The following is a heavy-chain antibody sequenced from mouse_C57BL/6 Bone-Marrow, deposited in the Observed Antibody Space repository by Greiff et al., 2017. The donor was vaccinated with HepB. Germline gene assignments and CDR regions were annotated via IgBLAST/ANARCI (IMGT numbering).Heavy chain of an antibody. CDR2: IYPGDGDT. CDR3: ARRRGFAY. V-gene: IGHV1-82*01. Sequence: VQLQQSGPELVKPGASVKISCKASGYAFSSSWMNWVKQRPGKGLEWIGRIYPGDGDTNYNGKFKGKATLTADKSSSTAYMQLSSLTSEDSAVYFCARRRGFAYGGQGTLVTVSA. CDR1: GYAFSSSW. J-gene: IGHJ3*01.